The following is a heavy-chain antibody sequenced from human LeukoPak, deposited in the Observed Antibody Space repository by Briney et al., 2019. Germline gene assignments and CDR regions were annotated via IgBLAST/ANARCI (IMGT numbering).Heavy chain of an antibody. Sequence: GASVKVSCKASGYTFTGYYMHWVRQAPGQGLEWMGWINPNSGGTNYAQKFQGRVTMTRDTSISTAYMELSRLRSDDTAVYYCARSQARYYYYYMDVWGKGTTVTVSS. V-gene: IGHV1-2*02. CDR1: GYTFTGYY. CDR3: ARSQARYYYYYMDV. J-gene: IGHJ6*03. CDR2: INPNSGGT.